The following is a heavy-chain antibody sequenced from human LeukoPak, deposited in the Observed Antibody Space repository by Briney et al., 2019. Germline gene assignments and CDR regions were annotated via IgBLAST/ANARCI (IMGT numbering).Heavy chain of an antibody. CDR3: AKSVSSYYDWFDP. CDR2: INDNSRSI. Sequence: GGSLRLSCAASGFTFTTYSMNWVRQAPGKGLEWVSSINDNSRSIFYTDSLKGRFTVSRDNSKNSLYLQMNNLRAEDTAVYYCAKSVSSYYDWFDPWGQGTLVIVSS. CDR1: GFTFTTYS. V-gene: IGHV3-21*01. J-gene: IGHJ5*02. D-gene: IGHD3-22*01.